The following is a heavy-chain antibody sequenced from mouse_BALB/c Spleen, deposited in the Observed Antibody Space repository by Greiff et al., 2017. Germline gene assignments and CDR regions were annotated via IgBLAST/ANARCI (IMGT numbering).Heavy chain of an antibody. D-gene: IGHD1-1*01. J-gene: IGHJ4*01. Sequence: QLQQSGPELVKPGASVRISCKASGYTFTSYYIHWVKQRPGQGLEWIGWIYPGNVNTKYNEKFKGKATLTADKSSSTAYMQLSSLTSEDSAVYFCARSTTVVAPYAMDYWGQGTSVTVSS. CDR1: GYTFTSYY. CDR2: IYPGNVNT. CDR3: ARSTTVVAPYAMDY. V-gene: IGHV1S56*01.